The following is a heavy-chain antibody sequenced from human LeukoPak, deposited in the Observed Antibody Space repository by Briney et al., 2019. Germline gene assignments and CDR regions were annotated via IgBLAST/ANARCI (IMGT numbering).Heavy chain of an antibody. D-gene: IGHD6-19*01. J-gene: IGHJ3*02. CDR1: GYSFTSYW. Sequence: GESLKISCKGSGYSFTSYWIGWVRQMPGKGLEWMGIIYPGDSDTRYSPSFQGQVTISADKSISTAYLQWSSLKASDTAMYYCARPEELGYSSGWYGAFDIWGQGTMVTVSS. CDR3: ARPEELGYSSGWYGAFDI. V-gene: IGHV5-51*01. CDR2: IYPGDSDT.